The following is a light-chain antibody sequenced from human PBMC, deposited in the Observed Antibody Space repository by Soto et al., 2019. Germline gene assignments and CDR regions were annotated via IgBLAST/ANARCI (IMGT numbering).Light chain of an antibody. Sequence: QAVVTQEPALTVSPGGTVTLTCGSSTGAVTNGHYPYWFQQKPGQAPRTLIYDTTNRHSCTPARFSGSLLGDKAALTLSGAQPEDEAEYYCLLSYNGPYVFGTGTKVTVL. J-gene: IGLJ1*01. CDR1: TGAVTNGHY. CDR3: LLSYNGPYV. CDR2: DTT. V-gene: IGLV7-46*01.